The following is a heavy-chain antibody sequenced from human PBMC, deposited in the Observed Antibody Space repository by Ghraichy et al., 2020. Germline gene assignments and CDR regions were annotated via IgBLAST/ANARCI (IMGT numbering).Heavy chain of an antibody. CDR2: FFNTGST. D-gene: IGHD3-22*01. Sequence: TCSFSGGSISSTSYYWGWIRQPPGKGLEWLGSFFNTGSTYYNASLKGRVTISVDTSKNQVSLKLSSVTAADTAVYYCAGARIFYYDSSGFGAFNFWGRGTEVTVSS. V-gene: IGHV4-39*01. CDR3: AGARIFYYDSSGFGAFNF. J-gene: IGHJ3*01. CDR1: GGSISSTSYY.